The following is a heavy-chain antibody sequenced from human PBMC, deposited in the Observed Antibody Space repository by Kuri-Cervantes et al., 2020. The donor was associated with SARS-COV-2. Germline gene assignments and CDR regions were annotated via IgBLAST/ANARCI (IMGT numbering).Heavy chain of an antibody. V-gene: IGHV1-69*05. J-gene: IGHJ4*02. CDR1: GGTFSSYA. CDR3: ARVPRGGYSSGWYNYYFDY. CDR2: IIPIFGTA. Sequence: SVKVSCKASGGTFSSYAISWVRQAPGQGLEWMGGIIPIFGTANYAQKFQGRVTITTDESTSTAYMELSSLRSEDTAVYYCARVPRGGYSSGWYNYYFDYWGQGTLVTVSS. D-gene: IGHD6-19*01.